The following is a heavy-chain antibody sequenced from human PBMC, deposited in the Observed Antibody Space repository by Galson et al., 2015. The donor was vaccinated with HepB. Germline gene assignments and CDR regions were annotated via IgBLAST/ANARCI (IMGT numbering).Heavy chain of an antibody. J-gene: IGHJ3*02. D-gene: IGHD3-22*01. CDR3: ARDLPDYSDSTGYYYVNAFDI. CDR2: INAYNGHT. Sequence: SVKVSCKASSYTFTSYGISWVRQAPGQGLEWMGWINAYNGHTNYAQKLQGRVTMTTDTSTSTAYMELRSLRSDDTAVYYCARDLPDYSDSTGYYYVNAFDIWGQGTMVTVSS. CDR1: SYTFTSYG. V-gene: IGHV1-18*01.